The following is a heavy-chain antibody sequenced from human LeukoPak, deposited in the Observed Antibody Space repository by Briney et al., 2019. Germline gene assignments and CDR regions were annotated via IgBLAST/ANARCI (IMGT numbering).Heavy chain of an antibody. CDR1: GFTFSSYW. V-gene: IGHV3-74*01. D-gene: IGHD2-8*01. CDR3: AREDTGVAFDI. Sequence: PGGSLRLSCAAAGFTFSSYWMHWVRQTPGKGLVWVSRINGDASSSAYADSVKGRFTISRDNAKNSLYLQMNSLRVEDTAVYYCAREDTGVAFDIWGQGTTVTV. J-gene: IGHJ3*02. CDR2: INGDASSS.